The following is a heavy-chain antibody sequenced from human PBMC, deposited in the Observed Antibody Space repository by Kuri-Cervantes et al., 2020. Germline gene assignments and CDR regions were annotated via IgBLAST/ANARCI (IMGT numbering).Heavy chain of an antibody. D-gene: IGHD6-13*01. V-gene: IGHV4-4*07. Sequence: GSLSLTCTVSGGSISSYYWSWIRQPAGKGLEWIGRIYTSGSTNYNPSLKSRVTMSVDTSKNQFSLKLSSVTAADTAVYYCASFGVAAAGTLAFDIWGQRTMVTVSS. CDR1: GGSISSYY. J-gene: IGHJ3*02. CDR2: IYTSGST. CDR3: ASFGVAAAGTLAFDI.